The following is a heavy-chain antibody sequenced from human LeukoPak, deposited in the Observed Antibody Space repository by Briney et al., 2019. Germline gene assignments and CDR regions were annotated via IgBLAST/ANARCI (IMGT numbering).Heavy chain of an antibody. CDR1: GYTFTGYY. V-gene: IGHV1-2*02. CDR3: ARDGVYCSGGSCYSPPYYFDY. D-gene: IGHD2-15*01. J-gene: IGHJ4*02. Sequence: GASVKVSCKASGYTFTGYYMHWVRQAPGQGLEWMGWINPNSGGTNYAQKFQGRVTMTRDTSISTAYMELSRLRSDDTAVYYCARDGVYCSGGSCYSPPYYFDYWGQGTLVTVSS. CDR2: INPNSGGT.